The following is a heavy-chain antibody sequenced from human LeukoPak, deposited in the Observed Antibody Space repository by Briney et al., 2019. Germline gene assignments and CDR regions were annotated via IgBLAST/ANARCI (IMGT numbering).Heavy chain of an antibody. J-gene: IGHJ4*02. Sequence: SETLSLTCTVSGGSISSSSYYWGWIRQPPGKGLEWIGSIYHSGSTYYNPSLKSRVTISVDTSKNQFSLKLSSVTAADTAVYYCARGGPFDYWGQGTLVTVSS. CDR3: ARGGPFDY. CDR1: GGSISSSSYY. CDR2: IYHSGST. D-gene: IGHD3-16*01. V-gene: IGHV4-39*07.